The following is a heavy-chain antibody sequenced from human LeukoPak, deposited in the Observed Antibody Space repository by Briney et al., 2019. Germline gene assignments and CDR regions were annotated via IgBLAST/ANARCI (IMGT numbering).Heavy chain of an antibody. Sequence: SETLSLTCTVSGGSISSYYWSWIRQPPGKGLEWIGYIYYSGSTNYNPSLKSRVTISVDTSKNQFSLKLSSVTAADTAVYYCARGLDVGATFDYMDVWGKGTTVIVSS. V-gene: IGHV4-59*01. CDR3: ARGLDVGATFDYMDV. CDR1: GGSISSYY. CDR2: IYYSGST. D-gene: IGHD1-26*01. J-gene: IGHJ6*03.